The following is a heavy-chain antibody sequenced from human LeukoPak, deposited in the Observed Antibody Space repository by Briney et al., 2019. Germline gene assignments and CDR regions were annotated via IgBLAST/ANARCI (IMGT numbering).Heavy chain of an antibody. CDR3: ARDSDILTGYYSPTNWFDP. CDR2: ISAYNGNT. Sequence: ASVKVSCKASGYTFTSYGISWVRQAPGQGLEWMGWISAYNGNTNYAQKLQGRVTMTTDTSTSTAYMELRSLRSDDTAVYYCARDSDILTGYYSPTNWFDPWGQGTLVTVSS. V-gene: IGHV1-18*01. CDR1: GYTFTSYG. J-gene: IGHJ5*02. D-gene: IGHD3-9*01.